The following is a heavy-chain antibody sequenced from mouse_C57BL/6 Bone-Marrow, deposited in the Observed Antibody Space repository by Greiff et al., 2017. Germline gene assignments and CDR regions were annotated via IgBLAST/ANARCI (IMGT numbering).Heavy chain of an antibody. J-gene: IGHJ3*01. D-gene: IGHD2-5*01. CDR3: AIGAYYSNYEGFAY. V-gene: IGHV1-74*01. Sequence: QVQLQQPGAELVKPGASVKVSCKASGYTFTSYWMHWVKQRPGQGLEWIGMIHPSDSDTNYNQKFKGKATLTVDKSSSTAYMQLSSLTSEDSAVYSGAIGAYYSNYEGFAYWGQGTLVTVSA. CDR1: GYTFTSYW. CDR2: IHPSDSDT.